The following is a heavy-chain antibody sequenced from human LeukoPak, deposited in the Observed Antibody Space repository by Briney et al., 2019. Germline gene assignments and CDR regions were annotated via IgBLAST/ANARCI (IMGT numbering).Heavy chain of an antibody. CDR3: ARNSYYDNSGEGAFDI. CDR1: GASVSSIGYS. CDR2: IYQSGSA. Sequence: SETLSLTCGVSGASVSSIGYSWSWIRQPPGRGLEWIGFIYQSGSASYNPSLQSRVTIPIDKSKNQFSLNLSSVTAADTAVYYCARNSYYDNSGEGAFDIWGQGTMVTVSS. J-gene: IGHJ3*02. V-gene: IGHV4-30-2*01. D-gene: IGHD3-22*01.